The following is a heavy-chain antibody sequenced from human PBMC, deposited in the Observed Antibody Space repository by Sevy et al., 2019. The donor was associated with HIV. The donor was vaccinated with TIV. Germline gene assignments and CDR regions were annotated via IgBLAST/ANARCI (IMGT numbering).Heavy chain of an antibody. CDR1: GFTFSDHY. CDR3: ATHAGIAAAGRVFDY. J-gene: IGHJ4*02. Sequence: GGSLRLSCVASGFTFSDHYMEWVRQAPGKGLEWVGRTRNKADGYTTEYAASVKGRFTISRDESKNSLYVQMNSLKAEDTAVYYCATHAGIAAAGRVFDYWGQGTRVTVSS. V-gene: IGHV3-72*01. D-gene: IGHD6-13*01. CDR2: TRNKADGYTT.